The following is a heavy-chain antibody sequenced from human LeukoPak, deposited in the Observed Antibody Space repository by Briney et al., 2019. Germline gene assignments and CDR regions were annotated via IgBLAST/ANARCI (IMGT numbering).Heavy chain of an antibody. V-gene: IGHV3-64*01. D-gene: IGHD6-6*01. CDR1: GFTFSRYP. Sequence: PGGSLRLSCAASGFTFSRYPMHWVRQAPGKGLEYVSAISPDGGSTFYANSMKGRFTISRDNSKNTLYLQVGSLRAEDMAVHYCARAEQFVPGYFYYMDVWGKGTTVTVSS. CDR3: ARAEQFVPGYFYYMDV. CDR2: ISPDGGST. J-gene: IGHJ6*03.